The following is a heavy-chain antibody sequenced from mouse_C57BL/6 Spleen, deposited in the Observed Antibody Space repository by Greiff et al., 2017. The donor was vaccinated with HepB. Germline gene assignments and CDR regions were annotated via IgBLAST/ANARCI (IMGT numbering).Heavy chain of an antibody. CDR3: ASRGLLDAMDY. Sequence: DVKLVESGGDLVKPGGSLKLSCAASGFTFSSYGMSWVRQTPDKRLEWVATISSGGSYTYYPDSVKGRFTISRDNAKNTLYLQMSSLKSEDTAMYYCASRGLLDAMDYWGQGTSVTVSS. V-gene: IGHV5-6*02. CDR1: GFTFSSYG. D-gene: IGHD2-3*01. J-gene: IGHJ4*01. CDR2: ISSGGSYT.